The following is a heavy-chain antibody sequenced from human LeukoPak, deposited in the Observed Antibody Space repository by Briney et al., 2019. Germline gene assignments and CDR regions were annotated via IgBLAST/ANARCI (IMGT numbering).Heavy chain of an antibody. CDR2: IYPGESDT. V-gene: IGHV5-51*01. CDR1: GSSFTSYW. CDR3: ARQGVVGATTRVGGYYYCYYGMDV. D-gene: IGHD1-26*01. J-gene: IGHJ6*02. Sequence: GDSLKISCKGFGSSFTSYWIGWVGQLPGKGLDWSELIYPGESDTSSIPSVQGQVTISADKSICTAYLQWRSMKASDTAMYYCARQGVVGATTRVGGYYYCYYGMDVWGQGTTVTVSS.